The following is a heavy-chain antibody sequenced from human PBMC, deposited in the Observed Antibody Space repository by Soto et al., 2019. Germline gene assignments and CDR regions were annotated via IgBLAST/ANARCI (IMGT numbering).Heavy chain of an antibody. V-gene: IGHV1-18*04. D-gene: IGHD2-2*01. CDR3: ERISSASSCSLHDY. CDR1: GYTFTSNS. CDR2: INVYNGNT. J-gene: IGHJ4*02. Sequence: ASVKVSCKASGYTFTSNSIGWVRQAPGQGLEWMGWINVYNGNTKYAQQLQGRVTLTTDTSTSTAYMDLRSLRSDATAVYYCERISSASSCSLHDYWGKGTWGTVS.